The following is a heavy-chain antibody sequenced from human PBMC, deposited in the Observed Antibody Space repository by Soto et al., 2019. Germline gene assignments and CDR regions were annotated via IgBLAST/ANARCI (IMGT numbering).Heavy chain of an antibody. D-gene: IGHD3-10*01. J-gene: IGHJ4*02. Sequence: PGGSLRLSCAASGFTFSSYGMHWVRQAPGKGLEWVANIWDDGSDKYYADSVKGRFTISRDNSKDSLYLQMNGLSPEDTAVYYCARTVFRSLWFGDLKSCDYWGQGTLVTVSS. CDR3: ARTVFRSLWFGDLKSCDY. CDR2: IWDDGSDK. CDR1: GFTFSSYG. V-gene: IGHV3-33*01.